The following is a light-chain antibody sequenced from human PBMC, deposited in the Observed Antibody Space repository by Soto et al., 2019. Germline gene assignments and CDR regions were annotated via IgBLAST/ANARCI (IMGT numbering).Light chain of an antibody. V-gene: IGLV2-8*01. Sequence: QSALTQPPSASGSPGQSVTISCTGTSSDVGDYNYVSWYQHHPCKAPKHMIYEVSKRPSGVPDRFSGSKSGNTASLTVSGLQADDEADYYCSSYAGSNNFVVFGGGTKLTVL. CDR3: SSYAGSNNFVV. CDR1: SSDVGDYNY. J-gene: IGLJ2*01. CDR2: EVS.